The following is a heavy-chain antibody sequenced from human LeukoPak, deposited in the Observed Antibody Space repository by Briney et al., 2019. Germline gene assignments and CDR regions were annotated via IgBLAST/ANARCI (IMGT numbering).Heavy chain of an antibody. CDR2: ISKDGSTT. D-gene: IGHD5-18*01. Sequence: GGSLRLSCAASGFTFNNYWMHWVRQAPGTGLVWVSRISKDGSTTNYADSVKGRFTISRDNAKNTLYLQMNSLTAEDTALYYRARGASSGYRIDYWGQGTLVTVSS. V-gene: IGHV3-74*01. J-gene: IGHJ4*02. CDR3: ARGASSGYRIDY. CDR1: GFTFNNYW.